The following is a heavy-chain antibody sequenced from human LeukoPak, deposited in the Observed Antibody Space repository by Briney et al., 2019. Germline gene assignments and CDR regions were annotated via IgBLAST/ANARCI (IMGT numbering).Heavy chain of an antibody. Sequence: GGSLRLSCAASGFTFSYYGMYWVRQAPGKGLEWVAGISNDGSDKYFAESVKGRITISRDNAKNSLYLQMNSLRAEDTAVYYCATYGDRTYWGQGTLVTVSS. CDR2: ISNDGSDK. D-gene: IGHD4-17*01. J-gene: IGHJ4*02. CDR3: ATYGDRTY. CDR1: GFTFSYYG. V-gene: IGHV3-30*03.